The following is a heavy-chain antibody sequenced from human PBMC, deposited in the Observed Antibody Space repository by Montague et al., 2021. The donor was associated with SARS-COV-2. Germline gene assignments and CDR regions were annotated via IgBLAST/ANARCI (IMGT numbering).Heavy chain of an antibody. CDR2: ISSDGRTT. CDR1: GFTFSNYW. V-gene: IGHV3-74*01. J-gene: IGHJ4*02. D-gene: IGHD1-14*01. Sequence: SLRLSCAASGFTFSNYWVHWVRQAPGEGLVWVSLISSDGRTTSYVDSVKGRFTISRDNARNTLYLQMTSLRADDTAVYYCAREVFKEGDYWGQGTLVTVSS. CDR3: AREVFKEGDY.